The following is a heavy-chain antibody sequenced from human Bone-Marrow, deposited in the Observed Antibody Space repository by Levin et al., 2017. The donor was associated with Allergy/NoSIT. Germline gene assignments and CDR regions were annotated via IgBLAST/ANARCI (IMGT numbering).Heavy chain of an antibody. D-gene: IGHD1-26*01. V-gene: IGHV3-30-3*01. Sequence: GESLKISCAASGFTFSSYAMHWVRQAPGKGLEWVAVISYDGSNKYYADSVKGRFTISRDNSKNTLYLQMNSLRAEDTAVYYCARDRPGGGSYYVNYYYGMDVWGQGTTVTVSS. CDR2: ISYDGSNK. CDR3: ARDRPGGGSYYVNYYYGMDV. J-gene: IGHJ6*02. CDR1: GFTFSSYA.